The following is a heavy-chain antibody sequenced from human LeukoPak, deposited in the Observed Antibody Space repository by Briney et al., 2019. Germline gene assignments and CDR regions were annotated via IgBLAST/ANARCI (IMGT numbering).Heavy chain of an antibody. D-gene: IGHD3-10*01. CDR3: ARSLGGRRGALDY. CDR1: GFTFINAW. J-gene: IGHJ4*02. V-gene: IGHV4-34*01. Sequence: GSLRLSCAASGFTFINAWMNWVRQPPGKGLEWIGEINHSGSTNYNPSLKSRVTISVDTSKNQFSLKLSSVTAADTAVYYCARSLGGRRGALDYWGQGTLVTVSS. CDR2: INHSGST.